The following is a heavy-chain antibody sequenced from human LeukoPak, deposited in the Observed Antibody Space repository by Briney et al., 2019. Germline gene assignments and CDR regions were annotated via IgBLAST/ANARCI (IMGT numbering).Heavy chain of an antibody. CDR3: ARDFDVGAVDY. J-gene: IGHJ4*02. D-gene: IGHD1-26*01. CDR2: IKQDGSEK. CDR1: GFTLSSYW. V-gene: IGHV3-7*01. Sequence: GGSLRLSCAASGFTLSSYWMSWVRQAPGKGLEWGANIKQDGSEKYYVDSVKGRFTISRDNAKNSLYLQMNSLRAEDRAVYYCARDFDVGAVDYWGQGTLVTVSS.